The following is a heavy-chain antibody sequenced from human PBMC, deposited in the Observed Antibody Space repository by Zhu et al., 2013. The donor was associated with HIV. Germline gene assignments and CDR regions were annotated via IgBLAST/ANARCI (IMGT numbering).Heavy chain of an antibody. Sequence: QVQLQESGPGLVKPSQTLSLTCTVSGGSISSADYYWSWIRQHPGKGLEWIGHIYYSGSTYSNPSLKSRVTISVDTSKNQFSLKLSSVTAADTAVYYCARGRAMTTVTYKRAFDIWGQGTMVTVSS. V-gene: IGHV4-31*03. CDR3: ARGRAMTTVTYKRAFDI. CDR2: IYYSGST. CDR1: GGSISSADYY. J-gene: IGHJ3*02. D-gene: IGHD4-17*01.